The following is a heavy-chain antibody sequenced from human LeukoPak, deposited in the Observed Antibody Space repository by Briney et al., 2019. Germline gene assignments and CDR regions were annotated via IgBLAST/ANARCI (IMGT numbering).Heavy chain of an antibody. D-gene: IGHD1-26*01. CDR3: ARVTVGATADYFDS. CDR2: ISGGSGTI. CDR1: GFTFSTYS. V-gene: IGHV3-48*01. Sequence: TGGSLRLSCAASGFTFSTYSTSWVRQAPGKGLEWISYISGGSGTICFADSVKGRFTISRDNARNSLYLQLNSLRAEDTAVYFCARVTVGATADYFDSWGQGTLVTVSS. J-gene: IGHJ4*02.